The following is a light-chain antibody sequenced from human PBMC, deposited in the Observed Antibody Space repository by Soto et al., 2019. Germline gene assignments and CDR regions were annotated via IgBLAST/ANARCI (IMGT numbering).Light chain of an antibody. CDR2: DAS. V-gene: IGKV1-13*02. J-gene: IGKJ4*01. CDR3: QQFNGYPLT. Sequence: AIQLTQSPSSLSASVGDRVTITCRASQGISSALAWYQQEPGKAPKLLIYDASSLESGVPSRFSGSGSGTDFTLTISSLQPEDFATYYCQQFNGYPLTFGGGTKVEIK. CDR1: QGISSA.